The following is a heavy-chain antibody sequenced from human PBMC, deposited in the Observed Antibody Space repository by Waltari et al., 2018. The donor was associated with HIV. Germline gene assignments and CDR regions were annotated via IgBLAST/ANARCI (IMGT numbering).Heavy chain of an antibody. CDR1: GSDFKNYW. V-gene: IGHV5-51*01. Sequence: EVQLVQSGAEVKKPGESLKISCQGSGSDFKNYWIGWVRQMPGKGLEWMGIIYPGDSETRDSPAFQGKVTIAADKAISTAFLQWSSLKASDTAMDYCARHGKGFDAWGQGTLVTVAS. D-gene: IGHD2-15*01. CDR2: IYPGDSET. J-gene: IGHJ5*02. CDR3: ARHGKGFDA.